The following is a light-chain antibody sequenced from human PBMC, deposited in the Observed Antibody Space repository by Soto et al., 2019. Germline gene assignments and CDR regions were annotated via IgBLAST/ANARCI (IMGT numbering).Light chain of an antibody. CDR3: QQYGT. J-gene: IGKJ1*01. Sequence: DIQMPQSPSTLSASVGDRVTITCRASQSISSWLAWYQQKPGKAPKLLIYDASTLASGVPSRFSGSGSGPEFTLTISNLQPDDFATYSCQQYGTFGQGTKVEIK. CDR2: DAS. CDR1: QSISSW. V-gene: IGKV1-5*01.